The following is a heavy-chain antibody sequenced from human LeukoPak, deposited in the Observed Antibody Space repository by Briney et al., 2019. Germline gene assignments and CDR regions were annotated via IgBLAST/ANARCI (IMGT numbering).Heavy chain of an antibody. CDR1: GFTLSSYD. D-gene: IGHD1-26*01. CDR3: ARVYESYSLDY. Sequence: GGSLRLSCAASGFTLSSYDMHWVRQAPGKGLEWVAVISYDGNDKYYADSVKGRFTVSRDKSKNTLYLQMNSLRGEDTAVYYCARVYESYSLDYWGQGTLVTVSS. V-gene: IGHV3-30*04. J-gene: IGHJ4*02. CDR2: ISYDGNDK.